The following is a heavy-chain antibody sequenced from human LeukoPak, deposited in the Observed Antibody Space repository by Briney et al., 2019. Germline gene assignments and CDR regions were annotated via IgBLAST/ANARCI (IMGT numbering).Heavy chain of an antibody. CDR3: AKHLFSYSGNSLDAFDI. J-gene: IGHJ3*02. CDR2: RSYDGSDK. Sequence: QPGRSLRLSCAVSGFTFGSYGMHWVRQAPGKGLEWVAFRSYDGSDKYYVDSVKGRFTISSDNSKNTLYLQMNSLSAEDTAVYYCAKHLFSYSGNSLDAFDIWGQGTMVTVSS. CDR1: GFTFGSYG. D-gene: IGHD4-23*01. V-gene: IGHV3-30*18.